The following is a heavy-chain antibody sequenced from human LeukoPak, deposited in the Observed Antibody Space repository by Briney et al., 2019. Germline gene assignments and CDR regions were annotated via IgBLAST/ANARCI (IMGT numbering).Heavy chain of an antibody. D-gene: IGHD3-10*01. CDR1: RCTFMHYA. Sequence: GGSLRLSCAASRCTFMHYALSWLGQAPGKGLAGVSSISGNGGSTYYADSVKSRFSLSRDNSKNTLYLQMNSLGAEDTDVYFCAKEGLHSGVYFFDSWG. V-gene: IGHV3-23*01. CDR2: ISGNGGST. CDR3: AKEGLHSGVYFFDS. J-gene: IGHJ4*01.